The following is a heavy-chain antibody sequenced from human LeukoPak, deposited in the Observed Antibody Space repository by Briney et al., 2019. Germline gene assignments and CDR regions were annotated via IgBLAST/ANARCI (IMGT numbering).Heavy chain of an antibody. CDR1: GFTFSSYA. Sequence: GGSLRLSCAASGFTFSSYAMSWVRQAPGKGLEWVSAISGSGGSTYYADSVKGRFTISRDNSKNTLYLQMNSLRAEDTAVYYCAKDRLFLNYYDGSGYYYDWFDPWGQGTLVTVSS. D-gene: IGHD3-22*01. J-gene: IGHJ5*02. CDR2: ISGSGGST. V-gene: IGHV3-23*01. CDR3: AKDRLFLNYYDGSGYYYDWFDP.